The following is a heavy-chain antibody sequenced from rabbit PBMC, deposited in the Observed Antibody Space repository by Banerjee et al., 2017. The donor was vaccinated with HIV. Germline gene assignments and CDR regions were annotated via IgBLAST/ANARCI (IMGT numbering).Heavy chain of an antibody. CDR3: ARVNAGSSGYPYDFNL. V-gene: IGHV1S45*01. Sequence: QQQLEESGGGLVKPGGTLTLTCKASGIDFSSYYYMCWVRQAPGKGLEWIACIYADGSGYTYYASWAKGRFTIPKTSSTTVTLQMTSLTAADTATYFCARVNAGSSGYPYDFNLWGPGTLVTVS. J-gene: IGHJ4*01. D-gene: IGHD1-1*01. CDR1: GIDFSSYYY. CDR2: IYADGSGYT.